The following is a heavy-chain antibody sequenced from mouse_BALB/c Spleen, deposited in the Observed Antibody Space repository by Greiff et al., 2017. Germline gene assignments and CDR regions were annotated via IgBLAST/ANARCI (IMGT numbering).Heavy chain of an antibody. CDR2: IYPGDGDT. D-gene: IGHD1-2*01. V-gene: IGHV1-82*01. CDR1: GYAFSSSW. Sequence: VQLQQSGPELVKPGASVKISCKASGYAFSSSWMNWVKQRPGQGLEWIGRIYPGDGDTNYNGKFKGKATLTADKSSSTAYMQLSSLTSVDSAVYFCARSRDGYPDYWGQGTTLTVSS. J-gene: IGHJ2*01. CDR3: ARSRDGYPDY.